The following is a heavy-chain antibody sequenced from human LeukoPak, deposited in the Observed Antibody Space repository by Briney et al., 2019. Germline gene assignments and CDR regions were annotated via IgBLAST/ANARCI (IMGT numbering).Heavy chain of an antibody. D-gene: IGHD1-26*01. CDR1: GFTFSSYW. CDR3: ASVWELLHGLDAFDI. CDR2: IKQDGSEK. J-gene: IGHJ3*02. Sequence: GGSLRLSCAASGFTFSSYWMSWVRQAPGKGLEWVANIKQDGSEKYYVDSVKGRFTISRDNAKNSLYLQMNSLRAEDTAVYYYASVWELLHGLDAFDIWGQGTMVTVSS. V-gene: IGHV3-7*01.